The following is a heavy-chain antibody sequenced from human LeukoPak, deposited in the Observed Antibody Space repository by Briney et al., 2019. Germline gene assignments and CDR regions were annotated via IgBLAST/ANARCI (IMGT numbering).Heavy chain of an antibody. D-gene: IGHD6-6*01. CDR3: ANTIGARLMYFDY. J-gene: IGHJ4*02. Sequence: ASVKVSCKASGYTFTSYYMHWVRQAPGQGLEWMGIINPSGGSPTYAQKLQGRVTMTTDTSTSTAYLELRSLRSDDTAVFYCANTIGARLMYFDYWGQGTLVTVSS. CDR1: GYTFTSYY. V-gene: IGHV1-46*01. CDR2: INPSGGSP.